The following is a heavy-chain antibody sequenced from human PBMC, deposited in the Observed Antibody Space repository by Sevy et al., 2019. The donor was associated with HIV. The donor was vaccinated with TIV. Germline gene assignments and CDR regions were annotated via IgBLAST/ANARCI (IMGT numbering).Heavy chain of an antibody. D-gene: IGHD4-4*01. CDR2: IIPIFGTA. CDR3: ARTTPDDYNYSYYYGMDV. Sequence: SVKISCKASGGTFSNYGIIWVRQAPGQGLEWMGEIIPIFGTANYAQNLQDRVTITADESTSTAYMEVSSLRSDDTAIYYCARTTPDDYNYSYYYGMDVWGQGTTVTVSS. J-gene: IGHJ6*02. CDR1: GGTFSNYG. V-gene: IGHV1-69*13.